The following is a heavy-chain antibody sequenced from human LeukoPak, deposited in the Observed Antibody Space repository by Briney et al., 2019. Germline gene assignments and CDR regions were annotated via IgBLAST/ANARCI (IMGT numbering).Heavy chain of an antibody. D-gene: IGHD3-22*01. J-gene: IGHJ3*02. Sequence: GGSLRLSCAASGFTFSSYWMSWVRQAPGKGLEWVANIKQDGSEKYYVDSMKGRFTISRDNAKNSLYLQMNSLRAEDTAVYYCARGSSGYYSSDAFDIWGQGTMVTVSS. V-gene: IGHV3-7*01. CDR1: GFTFSSYW. CDR2: IKQDGSEK. CDR3: ARGSSGYYSSDAFDI.